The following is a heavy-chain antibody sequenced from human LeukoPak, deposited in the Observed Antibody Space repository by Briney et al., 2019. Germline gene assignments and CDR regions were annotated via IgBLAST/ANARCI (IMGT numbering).Heavy chain of an antibody. J-gene: IGHJ6*03. V-gene: IGHV1-69*05. CDR1: GYTFTSYG. CDR3: ARGAVGGYYYMDV. CDR2: IIPIFGTA. Sequence: SVKVSCKASGYTFTSYGISWVRQAPGQGLEWMGGIIPIFGTANNAQKFQGRVTITTDESTSTAYMELSSLRSEDTAVYYCARGAVGGYYYMDVWGKGTTVTVSS. D-gene: IGHD3-16*01.